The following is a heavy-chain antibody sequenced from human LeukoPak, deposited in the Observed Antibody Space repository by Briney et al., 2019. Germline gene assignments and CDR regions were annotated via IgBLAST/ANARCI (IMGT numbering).Heavy chain of an antibody. CDR2: IRSDGSDK. CDR1: GFTFSNYD. J-gene: IGHJ4*02. Sequence: GGSLRLSCAASGFTFSNYDMHWARQAPGKGLEWVTFIRSDGSDKYYADSVKGRFTISRGNSRNTLYLQMNSLRPEDTAVYYCGGLAVFDYWGQGTLVTVSS. V-gene: IGHV3-30*02. D-gene: IGHD2-15*01. CDR3: GGLAVFDY.